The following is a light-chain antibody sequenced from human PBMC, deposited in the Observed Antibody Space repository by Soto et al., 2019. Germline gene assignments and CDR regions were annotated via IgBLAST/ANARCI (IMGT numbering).Light chain of an antibody. J-gene: IGKJ2*01. CDR1: QSVSSSS. Sequence: EIVLTQSPGTLSLSPGERATLSCRANQSVSSSSLAWYQQKPGQAPRLLIYGASSRATGIPDRFSGSGSGTDFTLTISRLEPEVFAVFYCQQYSSSSYTFGQGTKLEIK. CDR2: GAS. CDR3: QQYSSSSYT. V-gene: IGKV3-20*01.